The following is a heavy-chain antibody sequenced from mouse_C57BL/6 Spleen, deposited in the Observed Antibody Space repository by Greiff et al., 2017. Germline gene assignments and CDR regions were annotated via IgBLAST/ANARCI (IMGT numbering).Heavy chain of an antibody. J-gene: IGHJ3*01. V-gene: IGHV1-26*01. CDR1: GYTFTDYY. CDR3: ARKEELALFAD. D-gene: IGHD4-1*01. Sequence: VQLQQSGPELVKPGASVKISCKASGYTFTDYYMNWVKQSHGKSLEWIGDINPNNGGTSYNQKFKGKATLTVDKSSSTAYMELRSLTSEDSAVYYCARKEELALFADWGQGTLVTVSA. CDR2: INPNNGGT.